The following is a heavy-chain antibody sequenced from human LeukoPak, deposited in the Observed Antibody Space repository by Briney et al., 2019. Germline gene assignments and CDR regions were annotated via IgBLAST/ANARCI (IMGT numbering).Heavy chain of an antibody. Sequence: GGSLRLSCAASGFTFDDYGMSWVRQAPGKGLEWVANIKQDGSEKYYVDSVKGRFTISRDNAKNSLYLQMNSLRAEDTAVYYCARGSYSSSSPVAYWGQGTLVTVSS. V-gene: IGHV3-7*01. CDR3: ARGSYSSSSPVAY. J-gene: IGHJ4*02. CDR2: IKQDGSEK. CDR1: GFTFDDYG. D-gene: IGHD6-13*01.